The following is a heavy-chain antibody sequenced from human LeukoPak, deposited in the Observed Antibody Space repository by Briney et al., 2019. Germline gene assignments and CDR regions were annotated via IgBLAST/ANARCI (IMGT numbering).Heavy chain of an antibody. Sequence: PSETLSLTCTVSGGSFSNYYWSWIRQPPGKGLEWIGYIYYSGSTNYNPSLKSRVTISVDTSKNQFSLKLSSVTAADTAVYYCARGGNYYDSSGYSSPFDYWGQGTLVTVSS. V-gene: IGHV4-59*01. D-gene: IGHD3-22*01. CDR1: GGSFSNYY. J-gene: IGHJ4*02. CDR3: ARGGNYYDSSGYSSPFDY. CDR2: IYYSGST.